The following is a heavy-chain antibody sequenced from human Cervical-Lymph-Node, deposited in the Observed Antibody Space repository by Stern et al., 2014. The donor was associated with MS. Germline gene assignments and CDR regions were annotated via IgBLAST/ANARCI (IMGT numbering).Heavy chain of an antibody. CDR1: GGSISSYY. V-gene: IGHV4-59*01. J-gene: IGHJ3*02. CDR3: ARFWVDGAFDI. CDR2: IYYSGST. Sequence: QVQLQESGPGLVKASETLSLTCTVSGGSISSYYWSWIRQPPGKGLEWIGYIYYSGSTNYNPSLKSRVTISVDTSKNQFSLKLSSVTAADPAVYYCARFWVDGAFDIWGQGTMVTVSS. D-gene: IGHD3-16*01.